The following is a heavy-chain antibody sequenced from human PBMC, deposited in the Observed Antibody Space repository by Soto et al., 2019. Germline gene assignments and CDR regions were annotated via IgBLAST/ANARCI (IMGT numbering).Heavy chain of an antibody. V-gene: IGHV3-53*01. CDR1: GFTVNTYY. Sequence: EVQLVESGGGLIQPGGSLRLSCAASGFTVNTYYMSWVRQAPGKGLEWASTIYSCGTTYYADSVRGRLSISRDNYKNTVYLQMKRLRAEDTAVYYCAREDSRGHGTDAFDIWGQGTMVTVSS. CDR3: AREDSRGHGTDAFDI. CDR2: IYSCGTT. J-gene: IGHJ3*02. D-gene: IGHD3-22*01.